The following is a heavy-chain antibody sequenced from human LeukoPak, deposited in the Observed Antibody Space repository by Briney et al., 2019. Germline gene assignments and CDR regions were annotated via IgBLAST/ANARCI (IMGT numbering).Heavy chain of an antibody. V-gene: IGHV3-7*01. CDR1: GFTFSLYW. Sequence: GGSLRLSCTASGFTFSLYWMTWVRQAPEKGLEWVVNIKEDASEKDYVDSVKGRFTISRDNGKNSLYLQMNSLRGEDTAVYYCARLNWNYADYWGQGTLVTVSS. CDR3: ARLNWNYADY. J-gene: IGHJ4*02. D-gene: IGHD3-3*01. CDR2: IKEDASEK.